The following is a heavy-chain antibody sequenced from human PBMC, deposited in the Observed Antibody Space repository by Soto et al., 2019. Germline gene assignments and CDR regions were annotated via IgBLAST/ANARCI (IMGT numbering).Heavy chain of an antibody. CDR1: GDSITNGGYY. V-gene: IGHV4-31*03. J-gene: IGHJ6*02. Sequence: PSETLSLTCTVSGDSITNGGYYWSWIRQFPGKGLEWIGYIYSNGYTYYNPSLESRVTISLDTSKNQFSLKLTSVTAADTAVYYCAKDQGDTYYYDSSPIDVWGQGTTVTVSS. CDR2: IYSNGYT. D-gene: IGHD3-22*01. CDR3: AKDQGDTYYYDSSPIDV.